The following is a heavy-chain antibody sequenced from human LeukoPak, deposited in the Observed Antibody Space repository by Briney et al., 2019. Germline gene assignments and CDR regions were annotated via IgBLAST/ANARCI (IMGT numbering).Heavy chain of an antibody. J-gene: IGHJ3*02. CDR1: GFTFSSYG. D-gene: IGHD2-8*01. Sequence: GGSLRLSCAASGFTFSSYGMHWVRQAPGQGLEWLGLVKPKSGDSDFVQKFRGRVTVTTDVSTTTIHMELSNLRSDDTAVYYCARDRGVPGPGNALDIWGQGTMVTVSS. CDR2: VKPKSGDS. V-gene: IGHV1-2*06. CDR3: ARDRGVPGPGNALDI.